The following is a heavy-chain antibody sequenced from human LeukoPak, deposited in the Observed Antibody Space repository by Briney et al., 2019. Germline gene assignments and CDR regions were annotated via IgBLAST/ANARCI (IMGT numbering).Heavy chain of an antibody. CDR2: ISYDGSNK. V-gene: IGHV3-30*03. CDR1: KFSFSSYA. J-gene: IGHJ5*02. CDR3: ARGSTVVWKPPFDP. Sequence: GGSLRLSCAASKFSFSSYAMHWVRQTPGKGLEWVALISYDGSNKYYADSVKGRFTISRDNSKNTLYLQMNSLRAEDTAVYYCARGSTVVWKPPFDPWGQGTLVTVSS. D-gene: IGHD4-23*01.